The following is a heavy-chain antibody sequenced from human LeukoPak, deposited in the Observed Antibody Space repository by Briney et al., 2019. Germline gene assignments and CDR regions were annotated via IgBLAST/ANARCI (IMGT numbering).Heavy chain of an antibody. Sequence: GGSLRLSCAASGFTFSTYGMHWVRQAPGKGLEWVAFIHYDGSNKYYADSVKGRFTISRDNSKNTLYLQMNSLRAEDTAVYYCARLRRNSDRSDFFYYYDHWGQGTLVTVSS. CDR2: IHYDGSNK. CDR1: GFTFSTYG. CDR3: ARLRRNSDRSDFFYYYDH. D-gene: IGHD3-22*01. J-gene: IGHJ4*02. V-gene: IGHV3-30*02.